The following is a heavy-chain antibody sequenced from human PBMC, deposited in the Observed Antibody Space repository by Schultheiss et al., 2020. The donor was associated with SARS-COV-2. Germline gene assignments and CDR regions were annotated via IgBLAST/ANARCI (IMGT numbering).Heavy chain of an antibody. CDR2: IYHTGST. J-gene: IGHJ3*02. Sequence: SQTLSLTCTVSGGSISSGGYYWSWIRQPPGKGLEWIGSIYHTGSTYYNPSLKSRVTISLDTSKNQFSLRVSSVTAADTAMYYCARGSGSTLLRGFDIWGQGTKVTVSS. CDR3: ARGSGSTLLRGFDI. D-gene: IGHD3-10*01. V-gene: IGHV4-39*07. CDR1: GGSISSGGYY.